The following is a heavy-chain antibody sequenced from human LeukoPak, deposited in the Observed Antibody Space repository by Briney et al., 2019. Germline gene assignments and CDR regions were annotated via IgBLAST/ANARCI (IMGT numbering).Heavy chain of an antibody. CDR1: GYTFTGYY. J-gene: IGHJ5*02. Sequence: ASVKVSCKASGYTFTGYYMHWVRQAAGQGHEWMGWINPNSGGTNYAQKFQGRVTMTRDTSISTAYMELSRLRSDDTAVYYCARDGLEWLFINWFDPWGQGTLVTVSS. V-gene: IGHV1-2*02. CDR3: ARDGLEWLFINWFDP. D-gene: IGHD3-3*01. CDR2: INPNSGGT.